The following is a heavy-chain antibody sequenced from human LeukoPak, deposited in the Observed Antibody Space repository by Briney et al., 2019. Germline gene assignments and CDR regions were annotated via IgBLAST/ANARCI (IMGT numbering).Heavy chain of an antibody. V-gene: IGHV3-9*01. D-gene: IGHD3-3*01. J-gene: IGHJ4*02. CDR2: ISWNSGSI. CDR3: AKGSFGVVLV. CDR1: GFPFDDYA. Sequence: GRSLSLSCAASGFPFDDYAMHWVRQAPGKGLEWVSGISWNSGSIGYADSVKGRFTISRDYAKNSLYLQMNSLRAEDTALYYCAKGSFGVVLVWGQGTLVTVSS.